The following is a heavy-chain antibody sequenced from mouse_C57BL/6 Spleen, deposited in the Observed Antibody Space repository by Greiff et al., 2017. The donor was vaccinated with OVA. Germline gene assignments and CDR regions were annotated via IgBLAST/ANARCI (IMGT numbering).Heavy chain of an antibody. J-gene: IGHJ4*01. CDR1: GYTFTSYW. CDR3: ARRFPLDDYGSSYEDGSYAMDY. Sequence: QVQLQQPGAELVKPGASVKLSCKASGYTFTSYWMHWVKQRPGQGLEWIGMIHPNSGSTNYNEKFKSKATLTVDKSSSTAYIQLSSLTSEDTAVYYGARRFPLDDYGSSYEDGSYAMDYWGQGTLVTVSA. CDR2: IHPNSGST. D-gene: IGHD1-1*01. V-gene: IGHV1-64*01.